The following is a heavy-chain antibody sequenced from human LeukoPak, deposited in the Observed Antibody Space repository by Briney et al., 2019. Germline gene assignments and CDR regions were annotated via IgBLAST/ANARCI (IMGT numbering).Heavy chain of an antibody. J-gene: IGHJ4*02. V-gene: IGHV3-23*01. D-gene: IGHD2-2*01. CDR1: GFTFSNSA. Sequence: PGGSPRLSCAASGFTFSNSAMSWVHQAPGKGLEWVSTLSGSGITTYYADSVKGRFTISRDNSKNSLYLQMNSLRVDDTAVYYCAKDLRVGEYWGQGTLVTVSS. CDR2: LSGSGITT. CDR3: AKDLRVGEY.